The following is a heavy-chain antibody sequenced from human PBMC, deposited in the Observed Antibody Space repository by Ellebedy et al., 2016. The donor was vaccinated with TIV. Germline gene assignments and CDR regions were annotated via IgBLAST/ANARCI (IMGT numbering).Heavy chain of an antibody. Sequence: SLKISCVGAGFTFDGYAMHWVRQAPGKGLEWVAGMAWASGRIDYADSVKGRFTISRNNAENSLYLQMTNLTADDTATYYCARDPRTFLGIAVEFDSWGQGTLVAVSS. CDR3: ARDPRTFLGIAVEFDS. CDR2: MAWASGRI. J-gene: IGHJ4*02. D-gene: IGHD2-15*01. V-gene: IGHV3-9*01. CDR1: GFTFDGYA.